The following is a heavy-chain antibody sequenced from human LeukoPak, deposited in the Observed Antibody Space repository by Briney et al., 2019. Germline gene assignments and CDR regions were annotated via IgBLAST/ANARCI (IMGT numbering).Heavy chain of an antibody. CDR3: ARWGAGRDGMDV. CDR1: GGSISSSY. V-gene: IGHV4-59*01. J-gene: IGHJ6*02. Sequence: SETLSLTCTDSGGSISSSYWSWIRQPPGKGLERIGYFSYSGSTNYNPSLRSRVTISVDTSKNQFSLKVSSVTAADTAIYYCARWGAGRDGMDVWGQGTTVTVSS. CDR2: FSYSGST. D-gene: IGHD6-13*01.